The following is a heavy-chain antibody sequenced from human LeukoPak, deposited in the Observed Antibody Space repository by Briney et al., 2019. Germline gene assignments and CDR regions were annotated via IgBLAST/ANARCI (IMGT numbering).Heavy chain of an antibody. V-gene: IGHV4-34*01. CDR3: ASSHDILTGGSESAPTPPQH. CDR1: GGSFSGYY. CDR2: INHSGST. D-gene: IGHD3-9*01. Sequence: SETLSLTCAVYGGSFSGYYWSWIRQPPGKGLEWIGEINHSGSTIYNPSLKSRVTISVDTSKNQFSLKLSSVTAPDTAVYYCASSHDILTGGSESAPTPPQH. J-gene: IGHJ1*01.